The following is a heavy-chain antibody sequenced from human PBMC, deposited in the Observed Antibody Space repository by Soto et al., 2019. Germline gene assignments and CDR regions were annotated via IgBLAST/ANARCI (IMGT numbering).Heavy chain of an antibody. CDR1: GGSISSGDYY. CDR3: AREGEYYDSSGYSAFEI. V-gene: IGHV4-30-4*01. D-gene: IGHD3-22*01. J-gene: IGHJ3*02. Sequence: ASETLSLTCTVSGGSISSGDYYWSWIRQPPGKGLEWIGYIYYSGSTYYNPSLKSRVTISVDTSKNQFSLKLSSVTAADTAVYYCAREGEYYDSSGYSAFEIWGQGTMVTVAS. CDR2: IYYSGST.